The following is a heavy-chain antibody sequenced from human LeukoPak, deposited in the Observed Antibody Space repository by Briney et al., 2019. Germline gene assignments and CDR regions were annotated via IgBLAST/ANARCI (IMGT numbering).Heavy chain of an antibody. CDR2: IYHSGT. CDR1: GYPISSGYY. D-gene: IGHD3-22*01. V-gene: IGHV4-38-2*02. J-gene: IGHJ4*02. Sequence: SETLSLTCSVSGYPISSGYYWGWIRQPPGKGLEWIGSIYHSGTYYNPSLESRPTISIDTPKNQFSLQLSSVTAADTAVYYCARGDNYYDSSGYLDWGQGTLVTVSS. CDR3: ARGDNYYDSSGYLD.